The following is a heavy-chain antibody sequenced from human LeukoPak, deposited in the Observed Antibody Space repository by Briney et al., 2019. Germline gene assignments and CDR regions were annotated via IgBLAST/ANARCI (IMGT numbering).Heavy chain of an antibody. D-gene: IGHD3-9*01. J-gene: IGHJ4*02. CDR1: GFTFSSYS. CDR2: ISSSSSYI. Sequence: GGSLRLSCAASGFTFSSYSMNWVRQAPGKGLEWVSSISSSSSYIYYADSVKGRFTISRDNAKNSLYLQMNSLRAEDTAVYYCASGYYDILTGYPTPEGYWGQGTLVTVSS. V-gene: IGHV3-21*01. CDR3: ASGYYDILTGYPTPEGY.